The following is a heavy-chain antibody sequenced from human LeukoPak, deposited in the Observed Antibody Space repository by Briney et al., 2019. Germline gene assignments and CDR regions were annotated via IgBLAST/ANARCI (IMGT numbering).Heavy chain of an antibody. CDR2: IYYSGST. Sequence: SETLSLTCPVSGGSISSYYCSWIRQPPGKGLEWIAYIYYSGSTNYNPSLKSRVTISVDTSKNQFSLKLSSVTAADTAVYYCARGLWGSYYFDYWGQGTLVTVSS. CDR1: GGSISSYY. CDR3: ARGLWGSYYFDY. D-gene: IGHD3-16*01. V-gene: IGHV4-59*01. J-gene: IGHJ4*02.